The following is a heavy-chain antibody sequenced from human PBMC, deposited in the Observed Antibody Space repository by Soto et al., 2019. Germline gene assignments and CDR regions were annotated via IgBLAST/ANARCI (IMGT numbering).Heavy chain of an antibody. CDR3: ARWATSLTTTGFDT. D-gene: IGHD1-1*01. CDR2: IKQDGSEK. J-gene: IGHJ4*02. V-gene: IGHV3-7*01. Sequence: EGQLVESGGGLVQPGGSLRLSCAASGFSFNNYWMSWVRQAPGKGLEWVANIKQDGSEKYYIDSVKGRFTISRDNAKNSLYLQMDSLRLEDTAVYYCARWATSLTTTGFDTWGQGTLVTVSS. CDR1: GFSFNNYW.